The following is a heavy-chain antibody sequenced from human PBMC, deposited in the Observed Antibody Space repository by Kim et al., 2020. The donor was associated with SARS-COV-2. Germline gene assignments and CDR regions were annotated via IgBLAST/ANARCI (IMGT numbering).Heavy chain of an antibody. J-gene: IGHJ5*02. CDR3: ARVVRDCSSWS. CDR2: IYHSGST. V-gene: IGHV4-38-2*02. D-gene: IGHD2-2*01. CDR1: GYSISSGYY. Sequence: SETLSLTCTVSGYSISSGYYWGWIRQPPGKGLEWVGTIYHSGSTYYNPSLKSRLTISVDTSKNQFSLKLSSVTAADTAVYYCARVVRDCSSWSWGQGT.